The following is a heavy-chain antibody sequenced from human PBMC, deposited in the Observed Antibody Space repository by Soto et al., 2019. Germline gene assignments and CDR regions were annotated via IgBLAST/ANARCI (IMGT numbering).Heavy chain of an antibody. CDR1: GGSISSGGYS. J-gene: IGHJ5*02. CDR2: IYHSGST. V-gene: IGHV4-30-2*01. Sequence: PSETLSLTCAVSGGSISSGGYSWSWIRQPPGKGLEWIGYIYHSGSTYYNPSLKSRVTISVDTSKNQFSLKLSSVTAADTAVYYCARGPHSSSWTINWFDPWGQGTLVTVSS. CDR3: ARGPHSSSWTINWFDP. D-gene: IGHD6-13*01.